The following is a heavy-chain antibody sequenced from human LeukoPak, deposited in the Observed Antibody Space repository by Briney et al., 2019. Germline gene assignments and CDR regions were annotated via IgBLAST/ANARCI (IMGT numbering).Heavy chain of an antibody. CDR2: ISYDGSNK. J-gene: IGHJ4*02. CDR3: AREIVVVVAEYFDY. Sequence: SGRSLRLSCAASGFTFSSYAMHWVRQAPGKGLEWVAVISYDGSNKYYADSVKGRFTTSRDNSKNTLYLQMNSLRAEDTAVYYCAREIVVVVAEYFDYWGQGTLVTVSS. D-gene: IGHD2-15*01. CDR1: GFTFSSYA. V-gene: IGHV3-30*04.